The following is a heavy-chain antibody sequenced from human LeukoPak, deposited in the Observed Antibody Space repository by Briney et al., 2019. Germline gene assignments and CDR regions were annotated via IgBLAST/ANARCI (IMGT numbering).Heavy chain of an antibody. Sequence: PSETLSLTCTVSGGSISSSSYYWGWIRQPPGKGLEWIGSIYYSGSTYYNPSLKSRVTISVDTSKNQFSLKLSSVTAADTAVYYCARRGFKTRIAVAGSSWFDPWGQGTLVTVSS. J-gene: IGHJ5*02. CDR3: ARRGFKTRIAVAGSSWFDP. V-gene: IGHV4-39*07. D-gene: IGHD6-19*01. CDR2: IYYSGST. CDR1: GGSISSSSYY.